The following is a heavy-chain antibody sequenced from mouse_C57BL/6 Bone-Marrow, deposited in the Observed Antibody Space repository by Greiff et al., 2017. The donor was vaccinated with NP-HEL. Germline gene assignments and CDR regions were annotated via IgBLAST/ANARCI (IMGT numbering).Heavy chain of an antibody. CDR2: IDPANGNT. D-gene: IGHD1-1*01. J-gene: IGHJ1*03. CDR1: GFNFKNSY. CDR3: ALYYCGSSYDWYFDV. Sequence: EVQLQQSVAELVRPGASVKLSCTASGFNFKNSYMHWVKQRPEQGLEWIGRIDPANGNTKYAQKFQGKATITVDTSSNTAYLQLSSLTSEDTAIYYCALYYCGSSYDWYFDVWGTGTTVTVSS. V-gene: IGHV14-3*01.